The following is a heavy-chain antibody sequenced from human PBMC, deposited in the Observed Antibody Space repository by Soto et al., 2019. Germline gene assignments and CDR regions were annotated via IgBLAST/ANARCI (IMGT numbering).Heavy chain of an antibody. CDR2: IYYRGNT. Sequence: SETLSLTCTVSGGSISSGGHYWGWIRQPPGKGLEWIGNIYYRGNTYYNPSLRSRVTISVDTSKNQFSLKVTSLTVADTAVYYCARHRDASSRYLLPDYWGQGILVTVSS. J-gene: IGHJ4*02. D-gene: IGHD6-13*01. CDR3: ARHRDASSRYLLPDY. CDR1: GGSISSGGHY. V-gene: IGHV4-39*01.